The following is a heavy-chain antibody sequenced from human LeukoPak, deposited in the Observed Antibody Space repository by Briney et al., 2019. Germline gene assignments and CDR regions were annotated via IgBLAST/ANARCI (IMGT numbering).Heavy chain of an antibody. Sequence: PGGSLRLSCAASGFTFSSYGMHWVRQAPGKGLEWVAFIRYDGSNKYYADSVKGRFTISRENSKNTLYLQMNSLRAEDTAVYYCAKDEGIVLMVYALSIDYWGQGTLVTVSS. V-gene: IGHV3-30*02. CDR3: AKDEGIVLMVYALSIDY. CDR2: IRYDGSNK. D-gene: IGHD2-8*01. CDR1: GFTFSSYG. J-gene: IGHJ4*02.